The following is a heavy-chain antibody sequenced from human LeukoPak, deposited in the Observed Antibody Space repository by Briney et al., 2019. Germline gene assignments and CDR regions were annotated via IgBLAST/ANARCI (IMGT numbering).Heavy chain of an antibody. CDR3: ARVSSSGFDY. J-gene: IGHJ4*02. Sequence: SETLSLTCTVAGGSISSYYWSWVRQPPGKGLEWIGYIYYSGRTNYNPSLKSRVTISVDTSKNQFSLKLSAVTAADTAVYYCARVSSSGFDYWGQGTLVTVSS. V-gene: IGHV4-59*12. D-gene: IGHD6-19*01. CDR1: GGSISSYY. CDR2: IYYSGRT.